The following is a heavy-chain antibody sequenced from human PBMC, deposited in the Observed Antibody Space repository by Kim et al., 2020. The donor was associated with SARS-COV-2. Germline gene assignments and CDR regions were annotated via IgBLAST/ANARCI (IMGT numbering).Heavy chain of an antibody. V-gene: IGHV3-20*04. J-gene: IGHJ4*02. D-gene: IGHD2-2*01. CDR2: INWNGGNT. Sequence: GGSLRLSCAASGFTFYDYGMSWVRQAPGKGLEWVSGINWNGGNTGYADSVKGRFTISRDNAKNSLYLQMNSLRAEDTDLYYCAKDMGYCSSTSCYSDYWGQGTLVTVSS. CDR3: AKDMGYCSSTSCYSDY. CDR1: GFTFYDYG.